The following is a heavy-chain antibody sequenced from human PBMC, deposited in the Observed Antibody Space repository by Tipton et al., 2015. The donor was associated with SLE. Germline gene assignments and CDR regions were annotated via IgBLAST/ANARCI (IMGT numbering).Heavy chain of an antibody. CDR2: VYTAGTT. CDR3: ARDRAICTRTTCYGDNWFDP. J-gene: IGHJ5*02. CDR1: GASISGGSDY. Sequence: TLSLTCTVSGASISGGSDYWTWIRQPAGKGLEWIGRVYTAGTTNYNPSLKSRVTISVDTSKNQFSLKVNSLTAADTAVYYCARDRAICTRTTCYGDNWFDPWGQGTLVTVSS. D-gene: IGHD2-2*01. V-gene: IGHV4-61*02.